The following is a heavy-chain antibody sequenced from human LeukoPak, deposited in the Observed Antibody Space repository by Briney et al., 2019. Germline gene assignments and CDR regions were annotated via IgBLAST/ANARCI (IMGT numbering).Heavy chain of an antibody. CDR2: ISAYNGNT. CDR1: GYTFTSYG. J-gene: IGHJ3*02. V-gene: IGHV1-18*01. Sequence: ASVKVSCKASGYTFTSYGISWVRQAPGQGLEWMGWISAYNGNTNYAQKLQGRVTMTTDTSTSTAYMELRSLRSEDTAVYYCARGRDGYIVDAFDIWGQGTMVTVSS. D-gene: IGHD5-24*01. CDR3: ARGRDGYIVDAFDI.